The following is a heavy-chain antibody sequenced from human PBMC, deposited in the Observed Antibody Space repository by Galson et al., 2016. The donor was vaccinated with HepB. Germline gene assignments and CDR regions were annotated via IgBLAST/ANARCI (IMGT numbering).Heavy chain of an antibody. V-gene: IGHV5-51*01. D-gene: IGHD2-2*01. J-gene: IGHJ6*02. CDR2: VSPEDSDT. CDR1: GYNFPTYW. Sequence: QSGAEVKEAGESLQISCKASGYNFPTYWIGWVRQMPGKGLEWMGIVSPEDSDTRYSPSFQGQVSIPADQSFTTAHLPWNSLKASDTAVYYCARRGYSTPSGYYALDAWGQGTTVIVSS. CDR3: ARRGYSTPSGYYALDA.